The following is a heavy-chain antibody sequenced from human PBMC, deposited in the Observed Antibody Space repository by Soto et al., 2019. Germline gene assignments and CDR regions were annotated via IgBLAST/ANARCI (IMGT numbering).Heavy chain of an antibody. D-gene: IGHD3-10*01. V-gene: IGHV1-18*01. CDR2: ISAYNGNT. Sequence: QVQLVQSGAEVKKPGASVKVSCKASGYTFTSYGISWVRQTPGQGLEWMGWISAYNGNTNYAQKLQGRGTMTTDTSTSTAYMELRSLRSDDTAVYYCARDQRVRGVIIWNWFDPWGQGTLVTVSS. CDR3: ARDQRVRGVIIWNWFDP. CDR1: GYTFTSYG. J-gene: IGHJ5*02.